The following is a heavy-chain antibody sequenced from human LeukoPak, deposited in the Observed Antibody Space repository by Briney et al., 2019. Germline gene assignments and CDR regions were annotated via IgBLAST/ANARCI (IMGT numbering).Heavy chain of an antibody. CDR2: ISPNSGGT. CDR1: GYTFTAYY. D-gene: IGHD1-26*01. J-gene: IGHJ4*02. V-gene: IGHV1-2*02. Sequence: ASVKVSCKASGYTFTAYYIHWVRRPPGQGLEWMGWISPNSGGTNYAQKFQDRVTMSRDTSINTASMELSRLRSDDTAVYYCARAMTARESYFDYWGQGTLVTVSS. CDR3: ARAMTARESYFDY.